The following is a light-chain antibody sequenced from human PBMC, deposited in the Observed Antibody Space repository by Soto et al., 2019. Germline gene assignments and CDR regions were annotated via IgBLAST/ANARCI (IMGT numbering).Light chain of an antibody. CDR3: ETWDSNSVV. CDR1: SGHSNYI. V-gene: IGLV4-60*03. J-gene: IGLJ2*01. CDR2: IEATGGY. Sequence: QPVRTQSSSASASLGSSVKLTCTLSSGHSNYIIAWHQQQPGKATRYLRKIEATGGYSRGIGAPDRFSGSSSGADRYLTISTVQSADEAAYYCETWDSNSVVFGGGTKLTVL.